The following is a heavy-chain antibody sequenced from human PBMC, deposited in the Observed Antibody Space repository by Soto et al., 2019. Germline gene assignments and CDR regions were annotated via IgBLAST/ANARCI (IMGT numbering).Heavy chain of an antibody. CDR3: ERVPIDTYMIYWSDP. J-gene: IGHJ5*02. D-gene: IGHD3-16*01. CDR2: IYFSGRT. Sequence: SETLSLTCTVSGDSVSSGDYYWTWIRQPPGKGLEWVGHIYFSGRTNYIPSLESRVTISLDTSKNQFSLKLTSVTAADTAVYYCERVPIDTYMIYWSDPWGQGTPVTVYS. V-gene: IGHV4-61*08. CDR1: GDSVSSGDYY.